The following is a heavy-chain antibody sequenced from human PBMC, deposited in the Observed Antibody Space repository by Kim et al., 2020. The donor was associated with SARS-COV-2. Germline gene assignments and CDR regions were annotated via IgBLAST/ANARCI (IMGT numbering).Heavy chain of an antibody. D-gene: IGHD3-3*01. CDR3: ARDSAYYDFWSPKVHGMDV. J-gene: IGHJ6*02. CDR1: GFTFSSYA. Sequence: GGSLRLSCAASGFTFSSYAMHWVRQAPGKGLEWVAVISYDGSNKYYVDSVKGRFTISRDNSKNTLYLQMNSLRAEDTAVYYCARDSAYYDFWSPKVHGMDVWGQGTTVTVSS. V-gene: IGHV3-30*04. CDR2: ISYDGSNK.